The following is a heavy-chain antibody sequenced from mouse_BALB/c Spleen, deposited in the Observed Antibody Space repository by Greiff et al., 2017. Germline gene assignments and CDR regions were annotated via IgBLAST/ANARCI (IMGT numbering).Heavy chain of an antibody. J-gene: IGHJ2*01. Sequence: VKLVESGAELAKPGASVKMSCKASGYTFTSYWMHWVKQRPGQGLEWIGYINPSTGYTEYNQKFKDKATLTADKSSSTAYMQLSSLTSEDSAVYYCASYRYDYFDYWGQGTTLTVSS. D-gene: IGHD2-14*01. CDR1: GYTFTSYW. CDR2: INPSTGYT. V-gene: IGHV1-7*01. CDR3: ASYRYDYFDY.